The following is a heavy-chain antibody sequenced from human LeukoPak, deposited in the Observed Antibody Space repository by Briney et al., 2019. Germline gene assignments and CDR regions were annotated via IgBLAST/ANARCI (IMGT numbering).Heavy chain of an antibody. D-gene: IGHD3-22*01. V-gene: IGHV3-23*01. Sequence: GGSLRLSCAASGFTFSYYGMSWVRQAPGKGLEWVSTISGSGDNTYYADSVKGRFTISRDNSKNTLSLHMNTLRAEDTAVYYCAKDLLQTFFFESSGYYSDAFGMWGQGTMVTVSP. CDR2: ISGSGDNT. J-gene: IGHJ3*02. CDR1: GFTFSYYG. CDR3: AKDLLQTFFFESSGYYSDAFGM.